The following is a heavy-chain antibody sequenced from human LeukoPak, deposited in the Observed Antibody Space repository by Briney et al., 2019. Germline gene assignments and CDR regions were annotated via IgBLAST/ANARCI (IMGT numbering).Heavy chain of an antibody. V-gene: IGHV5-51*03. CDR2: IYPGDSDT. Sequence: PRESLTLSCTGSGYSFANYWIGWVRQMPGKGLEWMGIIYPGDSDTRYSPSFQGQVTISADKSISTAYLQWSSLKASDTAMYYCARWSARVYYGMDVWGQGTTVTVSS. J-gene: IGHJ6*02. CDR3: ARWSARVYYGMDV. CDR1: GYSFANYW.